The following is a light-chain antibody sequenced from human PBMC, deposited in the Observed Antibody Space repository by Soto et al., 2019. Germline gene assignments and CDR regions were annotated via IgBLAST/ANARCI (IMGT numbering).Light chain of an antibody. Sequence: QSVLTQPPSASGTPGQRVTISCSGSSSNIGINTVNWYQQLPGTAPKLLIYGDNQRPSGVPDRFSGSKSGTSASLAISGLQSEDEADYYCAAWDDSLNGVLFGGGTKVTVL. CDR1: SSNIGINT. V-gene: IGLV1-44*01. CDR2: GDN. J-gene: IGLJ2*01. CDR3: AAWDDSLNGVL.